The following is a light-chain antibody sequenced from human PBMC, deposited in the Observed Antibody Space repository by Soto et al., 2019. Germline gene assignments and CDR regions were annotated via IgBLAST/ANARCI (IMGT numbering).Light chain of an antibody. CDR3: QQYGSSPYT. CDR2: GPS. V-gene: IGKV3-20*01. Sequence: EIVLTQSPATLSLSQGERATLSCRASQGVSSTYLAWYQPKPGQPPRLLIYGPSTRDTGIPDRFSGSGSGTDFTLTISRLEPEDFAVYYCQQYGSSPYTFGQGTKLEIK. CDR1: QGVSSTY. J-gene: IGKJ2*01.